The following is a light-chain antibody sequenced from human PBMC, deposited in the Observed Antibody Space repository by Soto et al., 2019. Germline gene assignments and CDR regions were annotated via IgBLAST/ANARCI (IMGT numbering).Light chain of an antibody. CDR2: GAS. CDR3: QRGNGDHWT. V-gene: IGKV1-12*02. CDR1: HDVRSW. J-gene: IGKJ1*01. Sequence: DIQMTQAASSVSASVGDRVTSSCRASHDVRSWLAWYQQKPGKAPNLLIYGASTLQSGVPSRFSGSGSGTDFPLTISSLQHEDFATYYCQRGNGDHWTFGQGTKVAIK.